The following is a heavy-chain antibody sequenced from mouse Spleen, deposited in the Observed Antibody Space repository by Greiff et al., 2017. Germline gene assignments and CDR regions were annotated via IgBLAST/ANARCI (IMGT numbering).Heavy chain of an antibody. J-gene: IGHJ3*01. D-gene: IGHD2-4*01. CDR1: GFNIKDDY. CDR3: TAYDYDRFAY. CDR2: IDPENGDT. V-gene: IGHV14-4*01. Sequence: VQLKQSGAELVRPGASVKLSCTASGFNIKDDYMHWVKQRPEQGLEWIGWIDPENGDTEYASKFQGKATITADTSSNTAYLQLSSLTSEDTAVYYCTAYDYDRFAYWGQGTLVTVSA.